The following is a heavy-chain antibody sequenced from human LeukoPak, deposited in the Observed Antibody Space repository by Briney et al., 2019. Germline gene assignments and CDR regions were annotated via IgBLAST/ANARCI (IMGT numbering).Heavy chain of an antibody. CDR1: GGSISSGGYY. Sequence: SETLSLTCTVSGGSISSGGYYWSWIRQPPGKGLEWIGYIYHSGSTYYNPSLKSRVTISVDMSKNQFSLKLSSVTAADTAVYYCARRVTIFGVVRWYFDLWGRGTLVTVSS. J-gene: IGHJ2*01. CDR2: IYHSGST. V-gene: IGHV4-30-2*01. D-gene: IGHD3-3*01. CDR3: ARRVTIFGVVRWYFDL.